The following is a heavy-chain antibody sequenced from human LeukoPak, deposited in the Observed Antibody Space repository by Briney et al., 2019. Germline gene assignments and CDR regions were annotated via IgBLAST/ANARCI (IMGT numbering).Heavy chain of an antibody. V-gene: IGHV3-23*01. Sequence: PGGSLRLSCAASGFTFSSYAMSWVRQAPGKGLEWVSCISGSGGSTYYADSVKGRFTISRDNSKNTLYLQMNSLRAEDTAVYYCAKAGLPGTYYYGMDVWGQGTTVTVSS. CDR3: AKAGLPGTYYYGMDV. CDR1: GFTFSSYA. CDR2: ISGSGGST. J-gene: IGHJ6*02. D-gene: IGHD1/OR15-1a*01.